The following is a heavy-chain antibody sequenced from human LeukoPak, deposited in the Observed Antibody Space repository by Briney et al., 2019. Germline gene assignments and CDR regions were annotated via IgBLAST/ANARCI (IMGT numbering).Heavy chain of an antibody. J-gene: IGHJ4*02. V-gene: IGHV1-18*01. CDR1: GYTFTAYG. Sequence: GASVKVSCKASGYTFTAYGITWIRQAPGQGLEWLGWISPYNGATEYAQNLQDRVSMTTDTSTKTAYIEVRSLKSDDTAVYYCAKDQGQYSSGWYSVWGQGTLVTVSS. D-gene: IGHD6-19*01. CDR2: ISPYNGAT. CDR3: AKDQGQYSSGWYSV.